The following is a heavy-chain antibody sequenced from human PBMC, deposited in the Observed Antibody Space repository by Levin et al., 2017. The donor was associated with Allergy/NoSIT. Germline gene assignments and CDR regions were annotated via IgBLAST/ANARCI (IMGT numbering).Heavy chain of an antibody. Sequence: GGSLRLSCAASGFTFTSYAMTWVRQAPGKGLEWVSTIGASGGSTYYTDSVKGRFTISRDNSRNTLYLRMNSLRAEDTAIYYCAKESSSGYYPIDYWGQGTLVTVSS. CDR3: AKESSSGYYPIDY. V-gene: IGHV3-23*01. D-gene: IGHD3-22*01. J-gene: IGHJ4*02. CDR2: IGASGGST. CDR1: GFTFTSYA.